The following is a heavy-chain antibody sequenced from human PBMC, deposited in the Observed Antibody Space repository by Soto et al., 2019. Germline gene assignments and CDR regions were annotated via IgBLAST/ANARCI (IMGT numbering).Heavy chain of an antibody. CDR3: ASPRIAVAGDDAFDI. Sequence: QLQLQESGPGPVKPSETLSLTCTVSGGSISSSSYYWGWIRQPPGKGLEWIGSIYYSGSTYYNPSLKSRVTISVDTSKNQFSLKLSSVTAADTAVYYCASPRIAVAGDDAFDIWGQGTMVTVSS. CDR2: IYYSGST. J-gene: IGHJ3*02. D-gene: IGHD6-19*01. V-gene: IGHV4-39*01. CDR1: GGSISSSSYY.